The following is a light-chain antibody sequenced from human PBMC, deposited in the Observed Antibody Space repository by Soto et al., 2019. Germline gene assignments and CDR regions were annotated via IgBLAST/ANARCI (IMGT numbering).Light chain of an antibody. V-gene: IGLV2-11*01. CDR3: SSYAGSYTSV. Sequence: QSVLTQPRSVSGSPGQSVTISCTGTSSDVGGHNYVSWYQQHPGKAPQLMIYDVTKRPSGVPDRFSGSKSGSTASLTISGLQAEDVAAYYCSSYAGSYTSVCRTATTVTVL. J-gene: IGLJ1*01. CDR1: SSDVGGHNY. CDR2: DVT.